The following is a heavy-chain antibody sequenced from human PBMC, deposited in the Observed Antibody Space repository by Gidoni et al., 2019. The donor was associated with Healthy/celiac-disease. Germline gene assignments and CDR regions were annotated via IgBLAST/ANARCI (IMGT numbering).Heavy chain of an antibody. CDR1: GLPFRSYG. D-gene: IGHD1-26*01. CDR2: IRYDGSNK. CDR3: AKVVVGGSYYVPLDY. J-gene: IGHJ4*02. Sequence: QVQLAESGGGVVQPGGSLRLSCAAPGLPFRSYGMHWVRQAPGKGLEWVAFIRYDGSNKYYADSVKGRFTISRDNSKNTLYLQMNSLGAEDTAVYYCAKVVVGGSYYVPLDYWGQGTLVTVSS. V-gene: IGHV3-30*02.